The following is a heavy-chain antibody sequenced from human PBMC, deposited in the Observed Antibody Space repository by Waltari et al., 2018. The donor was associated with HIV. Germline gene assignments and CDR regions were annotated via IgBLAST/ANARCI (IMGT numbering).Heavy chain of an antibody. CDR2: SIGAGYST. CDR1: GFTFSSFV. Sequence: EVQMLESGGGLVQPGGSLRLSCAASGFTFSSFVMAWVRRAPGKGLEGVSSIGAGYSTFYADSVKGRFTISRDNSKNTHYLQMNSLGAEDTAIYYCASYLHGSYKPPFDYWGQGTLVTVSS. CDR3: ASYLHGSYKPPFDY. J-gene: IGHJ4*02. V-gene: IGHV3-23*01. D-gene: IGHD3-22*01.